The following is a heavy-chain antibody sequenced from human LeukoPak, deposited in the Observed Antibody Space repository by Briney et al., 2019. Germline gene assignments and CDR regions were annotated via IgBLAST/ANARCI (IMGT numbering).Heavy chain of an antibody. D-gene: IGHD6-19*01. CDR1: GFTFDDYA. V-gene: IGHV3-43*02. CDR2: ISGDGGST. Sequence: GGSLRLSCAASGFTFDDYAMHWVRQAPGKGLEWVSLISGDGGSTYYADSVKGRFTISRDNSKNSLYLQMNSLRTEDTALYYCAMEDRSGWYDLDYWGQGTLVTVSS. CDR3: AMEDRSGWYDLDY. J-gene: IGHJ4*02.